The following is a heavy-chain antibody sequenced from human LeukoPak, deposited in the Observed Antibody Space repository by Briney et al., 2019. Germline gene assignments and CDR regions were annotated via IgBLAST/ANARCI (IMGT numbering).Heavy chain of an antibody. V-gene: IGHV1-46*01. CDR1: GDTFTTDY. Sequence: ASVKVSCKASGDTFTTDYIHWVRQGPGQGPEWMGVSNPSGGSTTNAQKFQGRVTMTRDTSTSTVYMELSSLRSEDTAVYYCARGSDYYGSGSYINAFDIWGQGTMVTVSS. CDR3: ARGSDYYGSGSYINAFDI. D-gene: IGHD3-10*01. J-gene: IGHJ3*02. CDR2: SNPSGGST.